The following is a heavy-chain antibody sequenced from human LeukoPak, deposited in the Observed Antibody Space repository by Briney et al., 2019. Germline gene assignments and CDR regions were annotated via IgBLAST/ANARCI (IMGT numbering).Heavy chain of an antibody. CDR2: ISSSSSTI. J-gene: IGHJ5*02. CDR3: ASGAGYYYGSGSHLGWFDP. Sequence: GGSLRLSCAASGFTFSSYSMNWVRQAPGKGLEWVSYISSSSSTIYYADSVKSRFTISRDNAKNSLYLQMNSLRAEDTAVYYCASGAGYYYGSGSHLGWFDPWGQGTLVTVSS. V-gene: IGHV3-48*01. CDR1: GFTFSSYS. D-gene: IGHD3-10*01.